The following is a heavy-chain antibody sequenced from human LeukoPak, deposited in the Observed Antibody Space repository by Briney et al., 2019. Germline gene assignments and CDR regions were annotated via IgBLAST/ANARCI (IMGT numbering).Heavy chain of an antibody. V-gene: IGHV3-66*01. CDR2: IYAGGST. CDR1: GFTFSSYS. D-gene: IGHD6-6*01. Sequence: GGSLRLSCAASGFTFSSYSMSWVRQAPGKGLEWVSVIYAGGSTHYADSVKGGFTISRDNSKNTLYLQMNSLRAEDTAVYFCARDRPSSHSDYWGQGTLVTVSS. CDR3: ARDRPSSHSDY. J-gene: IGHJ4*02.